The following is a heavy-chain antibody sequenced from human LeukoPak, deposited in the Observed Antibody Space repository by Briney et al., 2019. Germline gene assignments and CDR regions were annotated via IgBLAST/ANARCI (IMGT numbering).Heavy chain of an antibody. CDR3: ARDLRMVRVS. D-gene: IGHD3-10*01. J-gene: IGHJ4*02. CDR1: GCTFRSYA. Sequence: SVKVSCKASGCTFRSYAIRWVRQAPGQGLDWMGGIIPIFGTANFAQKFQGRVTITADESTSTAYMELSSLRSEDTAVYYCARDLRMVRVSWGQGTLVTVSS. V-gene: IGHV1-69*13. CDR2: IIPIFGTA.